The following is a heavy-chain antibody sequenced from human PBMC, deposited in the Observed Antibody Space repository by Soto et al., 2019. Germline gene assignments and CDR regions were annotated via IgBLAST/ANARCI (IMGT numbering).Heavy chain of an antibody. CDR2: IWYDGSNK. Sequence: QVQLVESGGGVVQPGRSLRLSCAASGFTFSSYGMHWVRQAPGKGLEWVAVIWYDGSNKYYADSVKGRFTISRDNSKNTLYLQMNSLRAADTAVYYCARDKHGSGYSIVSHFDYWGQGTLVTVSS. D-gene: IGHD3-22*01. CDR3: ARDKHGSGYSIVSHFDY. CDR1: GFTFSSYG. J-gene: IGHJ4*02. V-gene: IGHV3-33*01.